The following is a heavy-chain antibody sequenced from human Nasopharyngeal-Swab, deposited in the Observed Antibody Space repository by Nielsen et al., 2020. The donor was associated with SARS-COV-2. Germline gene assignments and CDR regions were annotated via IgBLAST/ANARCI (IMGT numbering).Heavy chain of an antibody. D-gene: IGHD3-3*01. CDR1: GGSISSGGYY. J-gene: IGHJ6*02. V-gene: IGHV4-31*03. CDR3: AREGPLYDFPYGMDV. Sequence: SETLSLTCTVSGGSISSGGYYWSWIRQHPGKGLEWIGYIYYSGSTYYNPSLKSRVTISVDTSKNQFSLKLSSVTAADTAVYYCAREGPLYDFPYGMDVWGQGTTVTVSS. CDR2: IYYSGST.